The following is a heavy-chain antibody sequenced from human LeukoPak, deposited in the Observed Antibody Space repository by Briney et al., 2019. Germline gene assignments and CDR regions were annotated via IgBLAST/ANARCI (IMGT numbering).Heavy chain of an antibody. D-gene: IGHD1-26*01. J-gene: IGHJ5*02. V-gene: IGHV1-69*13. Sequence: ASVKVSCRASGGTFSSYAISWVRQAPGQGLEWMGGIIPIFGTANYAQKFQGRVTITADESTGTAYMELSSLRSEDTAVYYCARGYIVGVPWGDNWFDPWGQGTLVTVSS. CDR3: ARGYIVGVPWGDNWFDP. CDR2: IIPIFGTA. CDR1: GGTFSSYA.